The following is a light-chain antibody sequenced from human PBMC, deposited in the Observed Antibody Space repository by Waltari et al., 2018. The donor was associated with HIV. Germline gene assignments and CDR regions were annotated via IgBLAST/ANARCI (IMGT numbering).Light chain of an antibody. V-gene: IGLV2-23*02. J-gene: IGLJ1*01. CDR3: CSYAGSSRV. CDR1: SSDVGSYHL. CDR2: EVT. Sequence: QSALTQPASVSGSPGQSITISCTGTSSDVGSYHLVSWYQQHPGKAPKLLIYEVTERPAGVSNRFSGSKSGNTASLTISGLQAEDEADYYCCSYAGSSRVFGTGTKVTVL.